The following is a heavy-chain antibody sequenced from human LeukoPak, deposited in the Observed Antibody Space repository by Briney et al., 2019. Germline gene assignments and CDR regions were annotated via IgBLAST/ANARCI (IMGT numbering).Heavy chain of an antibody. D-gene: IGHD6-13*01. CDR3: ARDLSSNWSNLGY. CDR2: INWSGGNT. J-gene: IGHJ4*02. V-gene: IGHV3-20*04. Sequence: GGSLRLSCEDSGFTFADYGLSWVRQAPGKGPQWVAGINWSGGNTFYADSVKGRFTIFRDNAKKTLYLQMDNLRGDDTATYYCARDLSSNWSNLGYWGQGTLVTVSS. CDR1: GFTFADYG.